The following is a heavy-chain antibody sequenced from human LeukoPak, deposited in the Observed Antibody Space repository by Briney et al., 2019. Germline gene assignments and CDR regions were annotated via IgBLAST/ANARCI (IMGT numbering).Heavy chain of an antibody. V-gene: IGHV3-9*03. CDR3: AKSESSGWPIDAFDI. CDR2: ISWNSSSI. CDR1: GFTFDDFA. J-gene: IGHJ3*02. D-gene: IGHD6-19*01. Sequence: PGGSLRLSCAASGFTFDDFAMHWVRQAPGRGLEWVSGISWNSSSIGYADSVKGRFTISRDNAKNSLYLQMNSLRAEDMALYYCAKSESSGWPIDAFDIWGQGTMVTVSS.